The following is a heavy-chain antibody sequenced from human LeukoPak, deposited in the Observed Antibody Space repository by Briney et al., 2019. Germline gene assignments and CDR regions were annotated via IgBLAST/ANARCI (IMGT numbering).Heavy chain of an antibody. Sequence: SETLSLTCTVSGGSISSSSYYWGWIRQPPGKGLEWIGSIYYSGSTYYNPSLKSRVTISVDTSKNQFSLKLSSVTAADTAVYYCASPSYCTNGVCYTRPDRFDYWGQGTLVTVSS. J-gene: IGHJ4*02. CDR3: ASPSYCTNGVCYTRPDRFDY. CDR1: GGSISSSSYY. D-gene: IGHD2-8*01. V-gene: IGHV4-39*01. CDR2: IYYSGST.